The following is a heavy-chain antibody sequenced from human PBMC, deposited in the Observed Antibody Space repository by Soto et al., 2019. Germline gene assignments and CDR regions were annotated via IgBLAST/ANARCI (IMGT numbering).Heavy chain of an antibody. CDR2: ISAYNGNT. J-gene: IGHJ4*02. CDR1: GYTFVSYG. D-gene: IGHD3-10*01. CDR3: ARDRADFYDSSTAFGDI. Sequence: QVQLVQSGSDVKRAGASVRVSCKASGYTFVSYGLSWVRQAPGQGLEWMGWISAYNGNTGYAEQFQDRVTLTTDTSTSTAYLERRSLGFDDTAIYYCARDRADFYDSSTAFGDIWGPGTLVTVSP. V-gene: IGHV1-18*04.